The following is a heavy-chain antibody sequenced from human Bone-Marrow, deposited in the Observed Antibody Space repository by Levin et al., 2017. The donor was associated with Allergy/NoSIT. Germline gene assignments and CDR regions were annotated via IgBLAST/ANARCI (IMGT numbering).Heavy chain of an antibody. Sequence: QAGGSLRLSCAASGFTFSSYSMNWVRQAPGKGLEWVSYISSSSSTIYYADSVKGRFTISRDNAKNSLYLQMNSLRAEDTAVYYCARPDTAMAIDYWGQGTLVTVSS. CDR1: GFTFSSYS. D-gene: IGHD5-18*01. CDR3: ARPDTAMAIDY. J-gene: IGHJ4*02. V-gene: IGHV3-48*01. CDR2: ISSSSSTI.